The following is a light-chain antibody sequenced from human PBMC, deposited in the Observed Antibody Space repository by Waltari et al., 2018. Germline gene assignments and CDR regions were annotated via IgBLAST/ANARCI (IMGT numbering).Light chain of an antibody. V-gene: IGKV3-11*01. J-gene: IGKJ4*01. CDR1: QSVGTY. CDR2: DAS. CDR3: QQRRNWPLT. Sequence: SWRASQSVGTYLAWYQQRPGQSPRLLIYDASYKATGIPARFSGSGSETDFTLTISSLQPEDFAVYYCQQRRNWPLTFGGGTRVQI.